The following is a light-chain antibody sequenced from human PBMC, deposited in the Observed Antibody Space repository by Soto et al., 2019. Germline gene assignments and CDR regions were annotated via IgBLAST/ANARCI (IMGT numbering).Light chain of an antibody. Sequence: DIQMTQSPSSLSASVGDRVTITCRASQSISSYLNWYQQKPGKAPNLLIYAASRLQSRVPSRFSGSGSGTDFALTISSLQPEDFATYYCQQSYSTPLGFGQGTRLEIK. V-gene: IGKV1-39*01. J-gene: IGKJ5*01. CDR2: AAS. CDR1: QSISSY. CDR3: QQSYSTPLG.